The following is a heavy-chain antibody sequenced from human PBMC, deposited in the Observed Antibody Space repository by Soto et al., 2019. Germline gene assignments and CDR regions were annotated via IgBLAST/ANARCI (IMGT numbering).Heavy chain of an antibody. J-gene: IGHJ4*02. CDR2: ISYDEIDK. Sequence: GGSLRLSCAASGSTFSNYTMHWVRQAPGKGLEWVALISYDEIDKYYADAVKGRFTISRDNSKNTLYLQMDSLRAEDTAVYYCAGRSGSSDYWGQGTLVTVSS. CDR3: AGRSGSSDY. V-gene: IGHV3-30*04. D-gene: IGHD3-10*01. CDR1: GSTFSNYT.